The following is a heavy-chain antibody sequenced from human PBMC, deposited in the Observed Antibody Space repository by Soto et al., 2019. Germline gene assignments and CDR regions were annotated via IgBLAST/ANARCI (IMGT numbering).Heavy chain of an antibody. CDR1: GFTFSSYG. Sequence: GGSLRLSCAASGFTFSSYGMHWVCQAPGKGLEWVAVIWYDGSNKYYADSVKGRFTISRDNSKNTLYLQMNSLRAEDTAVYYCARVGAQKLLWFSRPLGYYGMDVWGQGTTVTVSS. J-gene: IGHJ6*02. CDR3: ARVGAQKLLWFSRPLGYYGMDV. V-gene: IGHV3-33*01. CDR2: IWYDGSNK. D-gene: IGHD3-10*01.